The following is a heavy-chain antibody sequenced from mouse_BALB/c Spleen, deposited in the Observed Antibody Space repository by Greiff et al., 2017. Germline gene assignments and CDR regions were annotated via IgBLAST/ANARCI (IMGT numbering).Heavy chain of an antibody. CDR2: ISSGSSTI. CDR1: GFTFSSFG. V-gene: IGHV5-17*02. J-gene: IGHJ2*01. D-gene: IGHD1-1*01. Sequence: EVKLVESGGGLVQPGGSRKLSCAASGFTFSSFGMHWVRQAPEKGLEWVAYISSGSSTIYYADTVKGRFTISRDNPKNTLFLQMSSLRSEDTAMYYCARYYGSSYLFDYWGQGTTLTVSS. CDR3: ARYYGSSYLFDY.